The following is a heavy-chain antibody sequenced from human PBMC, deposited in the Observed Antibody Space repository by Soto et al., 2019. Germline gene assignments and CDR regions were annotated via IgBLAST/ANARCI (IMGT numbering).Heavy chain of an antibody. CDR3: TLSYGDSYYYYNGMDV. CDR2: INHSGST. CDR1: GGSFSGYY. D-gene: IGHD4-17*01. Sequence: PSETLSLTCAVYGGSFSGYYWSWIRQPPGKGLEWIGEINHSGSTNYSPSFQGQVTISADKSISTAYLQWSSLKASDTAMYYCTLSYGDSYYYYNGMDVWGQGTTVTVSS. V-gene: IGHV4-34*01. J-gene: IGHJ6*02.